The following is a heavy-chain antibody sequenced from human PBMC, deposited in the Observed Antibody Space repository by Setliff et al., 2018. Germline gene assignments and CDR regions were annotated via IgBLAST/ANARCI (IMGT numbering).Heavy chain of an antibody. CDR3: ACPDILTGLYDY. CDR1: GFTFSNFG. Sequence: PGGSLRLSCAASGFTFSNFGMNWVRQAPGKGLEWVSSISGSGTYTYTADSVEGRFTISRDNAKNSLYLQMNSLRAEDTAVYYCACPDILTGLYDYWGQGTLVTVSS. V-gene: IGHV3-21*01. J-gene: IGHJ4*02. D-gene: IGHD3-9*01. CDR2: ISGSGTYT.